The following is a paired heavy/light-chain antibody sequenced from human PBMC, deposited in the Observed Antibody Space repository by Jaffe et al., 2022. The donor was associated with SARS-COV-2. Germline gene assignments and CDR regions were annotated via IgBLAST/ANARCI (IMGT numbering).Light chain of an antibody. J-gene: IGKJ4*01. Sequence: EIVLTQSPGTLSLSPGERATLSCRASETVSHRYLAWYQQKPGQAPRLLISGASGRVIGIPDRFTGSGSGTDFSLTISRLEPEDSAVYYCQQYGTLPLTFGGGTKVEIK. CDR1: ETVSHRY. CDR3: QQYGTLPLT. CDR2: GAS. V-gene: IGKV3-20*01.
Heavy chain of an antibody. J-gene: IGHJ4*02. CDR1: GYSISSGYY. V-gene: IGHV4-38-2*01. CDR2: IYHTGST. CDR3: ARGSSGYVENHFDY. D-gene: IGHD3-9*01. Sequence: QVQLQESGPGLLKPSETLSLTCVVSGYSISSGYYWGWIRQPPGKGLEWIGSIYHTGSTSYSPSLKSRVTVSMETSKNQFSLKLSSVSVADTAMFYCARGSSGYVENHFDYWGQGILVTVSS.